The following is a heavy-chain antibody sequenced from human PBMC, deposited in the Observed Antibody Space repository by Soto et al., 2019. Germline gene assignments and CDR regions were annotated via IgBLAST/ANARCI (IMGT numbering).Heavy chain of an antibody. D-gene: IGHD5-12*01. J-gene: IGHJ5*02. CDR2: IIPIFGTA. CDR3: ARGKVAPPGDNWFDP. V-gene: IGHV1-69*13. CDR1: GGTFSSYA. Sequence: SVKVSCKASGGTFSSYAISWVRQAPGQGLEWMGGIIPIFGTANYAQKFQGRVTITADESTSTAYMELSSLRSEDTAVYYCARGKVAPPGDNWFDPWGQGTLVTVSS.